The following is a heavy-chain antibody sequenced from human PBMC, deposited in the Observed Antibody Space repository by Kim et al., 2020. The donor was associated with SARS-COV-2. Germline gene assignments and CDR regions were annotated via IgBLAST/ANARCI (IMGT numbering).Heavy chain of an antibody. CDR3: AGALRFLEWLLASNGMDV. CDR1: GFTVSSNY. V-gene: IGHV3-53*01. CDR2: IYSGGST. D-gene: IGHD3-3*01. Sequence: GGSLRLSCAASGFTVSSNYMSWVRQAPGKGLEWVSVIYSGGSTYYADCVKGRFTISRDNSKNTLYLQMNSLRAEDTAVYYCAGALRFLEWLLASNGMDVWGQGTTVTVSS. J-gene: IGHJ6*02.